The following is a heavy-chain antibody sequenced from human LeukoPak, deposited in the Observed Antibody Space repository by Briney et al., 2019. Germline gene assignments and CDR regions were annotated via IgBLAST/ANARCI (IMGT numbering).Heavy chain of an antibody. D-gene: IGHD2-2*01. CDR3: ARSVRHGYCSSTSCYYYMDV. CDR2: IYYSGST. V-gene: IGHV4-39*07. Sequence: SETLSLTCTVSGGSISSSSYYWGWIRQPPGKGLEWIGSIYYSGSTYYNPSLKGRVTISVDTSKNQFSLKLSSVTAADTAVYYCARSVRHGYCSSTSCYYYMDVWGKGTTVTVSS. J-gene: IGHJ6*03. CDR1: GGSISSSSYY.